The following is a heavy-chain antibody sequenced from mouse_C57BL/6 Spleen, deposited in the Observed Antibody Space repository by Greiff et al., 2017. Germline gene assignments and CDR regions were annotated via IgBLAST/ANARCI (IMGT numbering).Heavy chain of an antibody. J-gene: IGHJ1*03. CDR3: ARERTTVVATRWYFDV. CDR1: GYSFTDYN. D-gene: IGHD1-1*01. Sequence: VQLQQSGPELVKPGASVKISCKASGYSFTDYNMNWVKQSNGKSLEWIGVINPNYGTTSYNQKFKGKATLTVDQSSSTAYMQLNSLTSEDSAVYYWARERTTVVATRWYFDVWGTGTTVTVSS. V-gene: IGHV1-39*01. CDR2: INPNYGTT.